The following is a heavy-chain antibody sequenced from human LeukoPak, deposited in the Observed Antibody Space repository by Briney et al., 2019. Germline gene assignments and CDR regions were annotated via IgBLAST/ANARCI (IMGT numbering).Heavy chain of an antibody. V-gene: IGHV3-23*01. CDR2: ISGSGGST. D-gene: IGHD3-10*01. CDR1: EXTFSTYA. Sequence: GGSLRLSWAASEXTFSTYAVSWVRQAPGKGLEWVSAISGSGGSTYYADSVKGRFTISRDNSKNTLYLQMNSLRAEDTAVYYCAKASGSGTYYKSPFDYWGQGTLVTVSS. CDR3: AKASGSGTYYKSPFDY. J-gene: IGHJ4*02.